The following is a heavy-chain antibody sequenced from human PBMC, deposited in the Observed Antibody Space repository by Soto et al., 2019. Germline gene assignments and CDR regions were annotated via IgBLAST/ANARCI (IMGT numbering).Heavy chain of an antibody. Sequence: SETLCLTCAVSGGSISCGGYSWSWIRQPPGKGLEWIGYIYHSGSTYYNPSLKSRVTISVDRSKNQFSLKLSSVTAADTAVYYCARVPDRWGQGTLVT. CDR2: IYHSGST. CDR3: ARVPDR. CDR1: GGSISCGGYS. J-gene: IGHJ5*02. D-gene: IGHD2-2*01. V-gene: IGHV4-30-2*01.